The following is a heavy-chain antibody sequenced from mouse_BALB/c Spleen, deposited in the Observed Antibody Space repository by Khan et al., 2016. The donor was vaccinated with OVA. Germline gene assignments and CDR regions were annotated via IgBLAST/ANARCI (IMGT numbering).Heavy chain of an antibody. D-gene: IGHD2-1*01. CDR3: ARSGDGNPFAY. Sequence: QVQLKQSGAELVKPGASVKISCKASGYTFTSYYMYWVKQRPGQGLEWIGGINPSNGGAHFNEKFKNKATLTVDKSSSTAYMQLSSLTSEDSAVYYCARSGDGNPFAYWGQGTLVTVSA. CDR1: GYTFTSYY. J-gene: IGHJ3*01. V-gene: IGHV1S81*02. CDR2: INPSNGGA.